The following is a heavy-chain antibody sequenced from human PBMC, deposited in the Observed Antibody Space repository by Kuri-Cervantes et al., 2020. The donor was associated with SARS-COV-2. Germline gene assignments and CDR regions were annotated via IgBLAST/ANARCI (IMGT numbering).Heavy chain of an antibody. CDR2: TYYRSKWYN. Sequence: SCAISGDSVSSNSAAWNWTRQSPSRGLEWLGRTYYRSKWYNDYAVSVKSRITINPDTSKNQFSLQLNSVTPEDTAVYYCGKVSWLQLWHRYSDSWGQGTLVTVSS. V-gene: IGHV6-1*01. D-gene: IGHD5-24*01. J-gene: IGHJ4*02. CDR3: GKVSWLQLWHRYSDS. CDR1: GDSVSSNSAA.